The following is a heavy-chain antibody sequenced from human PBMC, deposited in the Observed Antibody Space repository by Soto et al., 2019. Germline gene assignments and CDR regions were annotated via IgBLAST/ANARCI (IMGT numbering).Heavy chain of an antibody. CDR2: FYYSGST. V-gene: IGHV4-39*07. Sequence: PETLSLTFTVSGGFISLGPYSWAWIRQPPGKGLEWIGTFYYSGSTYYNPSLDSRVSSSVDTSKNQFSLYVSSVTAADTALYYCARVPNYWGEGAMVTVHS. CDR1: GGFISLGPYS. CDR3: ARVPNY. J-gene: IGHJ4*02.